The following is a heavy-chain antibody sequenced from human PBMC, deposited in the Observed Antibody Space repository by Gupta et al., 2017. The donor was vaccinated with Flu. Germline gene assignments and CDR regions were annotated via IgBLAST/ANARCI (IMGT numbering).Heavy chain of an antibody. Sequence: MNWVRQAPGKGLEWVSSITTISGNIFYADSVRGRFTISGDKAKNSLYLQMNSLRAEDTAVYYCARSLGRDDFIDLQNPSYYFIDYWGQGTRGTVSS. V-gene: IGHV3-21*01. CDR3: ARSLGRDDFIDLQNPSYYFIDY. D-gene: IGHD3-22*01. CDR2: ITTISGNI. J-gene: IGHJ4*02.